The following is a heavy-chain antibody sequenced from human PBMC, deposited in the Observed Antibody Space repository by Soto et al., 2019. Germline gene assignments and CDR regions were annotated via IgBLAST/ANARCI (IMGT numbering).Heavy chain of an antibody. V-gene: IGHV4-34*01. Sequence: PSETLSLTCAVHGGSFSGYYWGWIRKPPGKGLEWIGEINHSGSTNYNPSLKSRVTISVDTSKNQFSLKLSSVTAADTAVYYCARAIVVVPAVRYYYYYMDVWGKGTTVT. CDR1: GGSFSGYY. CDR3: ARAIVVVPAVRYYYYYMDV. CDR2: INHSGST. J-gene: IGHJ6*03. D-gene: IGHD2-2*01.